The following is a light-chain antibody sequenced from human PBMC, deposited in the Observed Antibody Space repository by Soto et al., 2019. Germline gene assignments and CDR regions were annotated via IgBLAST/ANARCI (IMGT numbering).Light chain of an antibody. Sequence: QSALTQPASLSGSPGQSITISCTGTSSDIGAYDYVSWFQQHPGNAPKLLIYEVNTRPSGVPDRFSGSKSGNTASLTVSGLQAEDEDDYYCSSYAGSSNVFGTGTKVT. V-gene: IGLV2-8*01. CDR2: EVN. J-gene: IGLJ1*01. CDR1: SSDIGAYDY. CDR3: SSYAGSSNV.